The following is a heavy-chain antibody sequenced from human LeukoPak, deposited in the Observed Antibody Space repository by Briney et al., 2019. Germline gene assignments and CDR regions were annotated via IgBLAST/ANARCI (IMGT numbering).Heavy chain of an antibody. CDR1: GFVFSGYG. J-gene: IGHJ4*02. V-gene: IGHV3-33*01. CDR3: ARDWATRRFDY. D-gene: IGHD1-26*01. Sequence: GGSLRLSCAASGFVFSGYGMHWVRQAPGKGLEWVAVIWYDGSDKYYGDSVKGRFTISRDNSKNTLYLQMNSLRAEDTAVYYCARDWATRRFDYWGQGTLVTDSS. CDR2: IWYDGSDK.